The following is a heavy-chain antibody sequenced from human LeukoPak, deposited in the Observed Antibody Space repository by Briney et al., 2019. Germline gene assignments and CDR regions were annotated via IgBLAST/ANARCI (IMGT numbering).Heavy chain of an antibody. CDR2: ITSSSSSM. D-gene: IGHD5-18*01. CDR1: GFTVSSNY. CDR3: VRRVPEYNYGLDY. Sequence: QPGGSLRLSCAASGFTVSSNYMSWVRQAPGKGLEWVSYITSSSSSMYYADSVKGRFTISRDNAKNSLYLQMSSLRAEDTAVYYCVRRVPEYNYGLDYWGQGTLVAVSS. V-gene: IGHV3-48*04. J-gene: IGHJ4*02.